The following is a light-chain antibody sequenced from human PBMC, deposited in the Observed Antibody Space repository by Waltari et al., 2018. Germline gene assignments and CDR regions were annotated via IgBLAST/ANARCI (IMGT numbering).Light chain of an antibody. CDR1: QNVDRY. CDR3: QQRYNWPPFT. Sequence: EIVLTQSPGTLSLSPGERATLSCRASQNVDRYLAWYLQKPGQAPRLLIYDASNRAPGIPARFSGSGSGTDFTLTISSLEPEDFAIYYCQQRYNWPPFTFGPGTKVDIK. CDR2: DAS. V-gene: IGKV3-11*01. J-gene: IGKJ3*01.